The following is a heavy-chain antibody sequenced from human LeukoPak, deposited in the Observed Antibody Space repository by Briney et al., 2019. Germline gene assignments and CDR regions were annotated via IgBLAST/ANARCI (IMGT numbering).Heavy chain of an antibody. CDR2: ISGSGGST. CDR1: GFTFSSYA. CDR3: AKDVSRGVTPEYFDY. Sequence: HPGGSLRLSCAASGFTFSSYAMSWVRKAPGKGLEWVSAISGSGGSTYYADSVKGRFTISRDNSKNTLYLQMNSLRAEDTAVYYCAKDVSRGVTPEYFDYWGQGTLVTVSS. V-gene: IGHV3-23*01. D-gene: IGHD4-23*01. J-gene: IGHJ4*02.